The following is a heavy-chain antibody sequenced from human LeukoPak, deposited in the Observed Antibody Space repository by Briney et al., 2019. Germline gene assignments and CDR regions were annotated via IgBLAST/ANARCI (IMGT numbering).Heavy chain of an antibody. CDR2: IGSSGGST. CDR3: VKDIQLST. J-gene: IGHJ3*01. V-gene: IGHV3-23*01. Sequence: QPGGSLRLSCAASGFNFITAAMTWARQAPGKGLEWVSLIGSSGGSTYYADSVKGRFTISRDNSNHTLSLQMNSLRVEDTAIYYCVKDIQLSTWGLGTMVTVSS. CDR1: GFNFITAA. D-gene: IGHD5-24*01.